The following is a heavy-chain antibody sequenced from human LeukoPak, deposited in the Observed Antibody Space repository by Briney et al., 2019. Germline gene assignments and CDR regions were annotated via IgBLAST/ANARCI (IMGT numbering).Heavy chain of an antibody. CDR2: ISSSSSYI. Sequence: GGSLRLSGAASGFTFSSYSMNWVRQAPGKGLEWVSSISSSSSYIYYADSVKGRFTISRDNAKNSLYLQMNSLRAEDTAVYYCARFDSGTTIGLDYWGQGTLVTVSS. CDR1: GFTFSSYS. CDR3: ARFDSGTTIGLDY. J-gene: IGHJ4*02. D-gene: IGHD5-12*01. V-gene: IGHV3-21*01.